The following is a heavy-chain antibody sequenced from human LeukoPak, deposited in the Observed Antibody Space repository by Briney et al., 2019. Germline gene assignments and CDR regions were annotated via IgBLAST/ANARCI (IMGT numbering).Heavy chain of an antibody. V-gene: IGHV1-3*01. J-gene: IGHJ1*01. CDR3: AGSAYFQH. CDR1: GYTFTSYA. Sequence: ASVKVSCKASGYTFTSYAMHWVRQAPGQRLEWMGWINADNGNTKHSQRFQGRVTITRDTSASTAYMELSSLRSEDTAVYYCAGSAYFQHWGQGTLVTVSS. CDR2: INADNGNT.